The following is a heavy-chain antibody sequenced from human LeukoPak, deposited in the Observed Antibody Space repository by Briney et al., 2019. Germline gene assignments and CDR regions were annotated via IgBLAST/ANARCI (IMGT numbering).Heavy chain of an antibody. D-gene: IGHD3-10*01. V-gene: IGHV1-2*02. CDR1: GYTFTSYY. CDR3: ASSYYGSGSYHNAFDI. J-gene: IGHJ3*02. Sequence: GASVKVSCKASGYTFTSYYMHWVRQAPGQGLEWMGWINPNSGGTNYAQKFQGRVTMTRDTSISTAYVELSRLRSDDTAVYYCASSYYGSGSYHNAFDIWGQGTMVTVSS. CDR2: INPNSGGT.